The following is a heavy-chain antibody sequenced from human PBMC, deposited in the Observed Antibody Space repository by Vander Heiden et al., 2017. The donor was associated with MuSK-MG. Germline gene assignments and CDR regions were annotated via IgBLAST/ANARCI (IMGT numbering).Heavy chain of an antibody. D-gene: IGHD3-16*01. CDR3: AGGGR. CDR2: SSTTRSTI. V-gene: IGHV3-48*01. J-gene: IGHJ4*02. CDR1: GFTFSSSN. Sequence: EVQLVESGGGLVQPGGSLRLSCAASGFTFSSSNMNWVRQAPGKGLEWISYSSTTRSTIYNLDSVKGRFTISRDNAKNSLYLQMNSRRAEDTAMYYCAGGGRWGQGTLVTVSS.